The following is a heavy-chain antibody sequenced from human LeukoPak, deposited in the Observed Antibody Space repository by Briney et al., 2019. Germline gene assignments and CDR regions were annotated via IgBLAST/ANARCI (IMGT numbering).Heavy chain of an antibody. Sequence: GGSLRLSCAASGFTFSDFYMSWIRQAPGKGLEWVSYISSSGSAVSYADSVQGRSTISRDNAKNSLYLQMNSLRPEDTAVYHCAKHFNRAFDIWGQRTMVTVSS. CDR1: GFTFSDFY. D-gene: IGHD3-3*02. J-gene: IGHJ3*02. CDR2: ISSSGSAV. CDR3: AKHFNRAFDI. V-gene: IGHV3-11*04.